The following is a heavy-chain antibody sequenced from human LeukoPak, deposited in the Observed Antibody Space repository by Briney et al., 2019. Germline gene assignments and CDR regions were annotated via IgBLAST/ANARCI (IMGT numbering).Heavy chain of an antibody. D-gene: IGHD4-17*01. CDR3: ARAAYGDPSHFDY. CDR2: IYYSGST. J-gene: IGHJ4*02. CDR1: GGSISSYY. Sequence: SETLYLTCTVSGGSISSYYWSWIRQPPGKGLEWIGYIYYSGSTNYNPSFKSRVTISVDTSKNQFSLKLSSVTAADTAVYYCARAAYGDPSHFDYWGQGTLVTVSS. V-gene: IGHV4-59*01.